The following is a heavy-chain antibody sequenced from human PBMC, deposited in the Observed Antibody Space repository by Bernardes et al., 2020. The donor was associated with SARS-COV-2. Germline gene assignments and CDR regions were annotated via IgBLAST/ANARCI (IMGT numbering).Heavy chain of an antibody. CDR1: GGSVSSSGYH. CDR2: IYYSGRL. D-gene: IGHD3-3*01. Sequence: SETLSLTCTVSGGSVSSSGYHWGWLLQPPGEGLECIGSIYYSGRLFYNPSLQGRVTVSVDTSRNQFSLRLNSVTAADTAVYYCVSYYDFWSGYFCWGQGILATVSS. V-gene: IGHV4-39*01. CDR3: VSYYDFWSGYFC. J-gene: IGHJ4*02.